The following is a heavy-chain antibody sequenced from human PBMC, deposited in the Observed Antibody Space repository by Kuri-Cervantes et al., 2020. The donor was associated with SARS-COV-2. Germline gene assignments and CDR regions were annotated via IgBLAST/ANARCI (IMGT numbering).Heavy chain of an antibody. D-gene: IGHD3-10*01. CDR3: ARTSYGSALY. CDR2: IYHSGST. J-gene: IGHJ4*02. CDR1: GGSISSSSYY. Sequence: SETLSLTCTVSGGSISSSSYYWGWIRQPPGKGLEWIGSIYHSGSTYYNPSLKSRVTTSVDTSKNQFSLKLSSVTAADTAVYYCARTSYGSALYWGQGTLVTVSS. V-gene: IGHV4-39*07.